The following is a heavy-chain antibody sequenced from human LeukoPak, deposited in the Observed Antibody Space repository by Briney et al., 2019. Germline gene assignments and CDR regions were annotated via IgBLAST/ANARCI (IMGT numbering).Heavy chain of an antibody. J-gene: IGHJ6*02. CDR3: AKDMYDGWPRDYYGMDV. CDR2: ISGSGGST. Sequence: PGGSLRLSCAASGFTFSSYAMSWVRQAPGKGLEEVSAISGSGGSTYYADSVKGRFTISRDNSKNTLYLQMNSLRAEDTAVYYCAKDMYDGWPRDYYGMDVWGQGTTVTVSS. CDR1: GFTFSSYA. D-gene: IGHD2-8*01. V-gene: IGHV3-23*01.